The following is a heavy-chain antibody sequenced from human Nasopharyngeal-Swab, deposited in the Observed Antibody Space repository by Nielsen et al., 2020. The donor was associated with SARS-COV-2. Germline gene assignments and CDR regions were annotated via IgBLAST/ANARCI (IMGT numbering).Heavy chain of an antibody. J-gene: IGHJ4*02. CDR3: TRDDYYGSGRPDY. Sequence: WIRQPPGKGLEWVGFIRSKAYGGTTEYAASVKGRFTISRDDSKSIAYLQMNSLKTEDTAVHYCTRDDYYGSGRPDYWGQGTLVTVSS. V-gene: IGHV3-49*02. CDR2: IRSKAYGGTT. D-gene: IGHD3-10*01.